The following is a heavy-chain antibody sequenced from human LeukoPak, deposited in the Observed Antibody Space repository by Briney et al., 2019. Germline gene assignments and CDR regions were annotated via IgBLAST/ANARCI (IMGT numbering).Heavy chain of an antibody. Sequence: SGGSLRLSCAASGFTFSSYDVHWVRQATGKGLEWVSAIGTAGDPYYPGSVKGRFTISRENAKNSLYLQMNSLRAGDTAVYYCARGPIAAAAKRDYWGQGTLVTVSS. CDR2: IGTAGDP. CDR1: GFTFSSYD. V-gene: IGHV3-13*05. CDR3: ARGPIAAAAKRDY. J-gene: IGHJ4*02. D-gene: IGHD6-13*01.